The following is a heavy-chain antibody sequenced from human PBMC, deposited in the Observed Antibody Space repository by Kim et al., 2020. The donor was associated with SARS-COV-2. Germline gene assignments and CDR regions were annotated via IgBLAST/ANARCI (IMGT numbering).Heavy chain of an antibody. J-gene: IGHJ6*02. D-gene: IGHD3-3*01. Sequence: GRFTISRDKSKNTLYLQMNSLRAEDTAVYYCSRGPRITIFGVVIDYYGMDVWGQGATVTVSS. V-gene: IGHV3-66*01. CDR3: SRGPRITIFGVVIDYYGMDV.